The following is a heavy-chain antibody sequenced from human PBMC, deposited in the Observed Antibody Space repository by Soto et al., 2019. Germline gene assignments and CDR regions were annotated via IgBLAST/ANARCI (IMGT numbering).Heavy chain of an antibody. J-gene: IGHJ4*02. D-gene: IGHD3-10*01. CDR3: ARRSRHGIQWFGELSGHSLSYYFDY. Sequence: GGSLRLSCAASGFTFSSYWMSWVRQAPGKGLEWVANIKQDGSEKYYVDSVKGRFTISRDNAKNSLYLQMNSLRAEDTAVYYCARRSRHGIQWFGELSGHSLSYYFDYWGQGTLVTVSS. V-gene: IGHV3-7*05. CDR2: IKQDGSEK. CDR1: GFTFSSYW.